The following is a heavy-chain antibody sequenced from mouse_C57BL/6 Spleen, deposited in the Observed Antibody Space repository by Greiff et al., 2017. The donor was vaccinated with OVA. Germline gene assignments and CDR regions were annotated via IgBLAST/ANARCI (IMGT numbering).Heavy chain of an antibody. CDR2: INPNNGGT. J-gene: IGHJ3*01. V-gene: IGHV1-26*01. Sequence: VQLQQSGPELVKPGASVKISCKASGYTFTDYYMNWVKQSHGKSLEWIGDINPNNGGTSYNQKFKGKATLTVDKSSSTAYMELRSLTSEDSAVYYCARESNYGGFADWGQGTLVTVSA. D-gene: IGHD2-5*01. CDR1: GYTFTDYY. CDR3: ARESNYGGFAD.